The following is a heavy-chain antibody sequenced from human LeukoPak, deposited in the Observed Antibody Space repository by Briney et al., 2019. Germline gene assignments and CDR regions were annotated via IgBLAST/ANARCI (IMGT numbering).Heavy chain of an antibody. V-gene: IGHV3-7*01. CDR2: IKQDGSEK. CDR3: ARDHPGPPQEALDI. Sequence: PGGSLRLSCAASGFMFSSYWMSWVRQAPGKGLEWVANIKQDGSEKYYVDSVKGRFTISRDNAKNSLYLQMNSLRAEDTAVYYCARDHPGPPQEALDIWIQVTMVTGYS. J-gene: IGHJ3*02. CDR1: GFMFSSYW.